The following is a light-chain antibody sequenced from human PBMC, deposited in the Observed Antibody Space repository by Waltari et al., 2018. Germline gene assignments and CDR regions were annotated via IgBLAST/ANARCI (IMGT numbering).Light chain of an antibody. Sequence: SYELTQPPSVSVSPGQTASITCSGDQLGNKYVSWYQQKPGQSPVLIIYQDTKRPSGIPERLSGSNSGNTATLTISGTQVMDEGDYYCQAWDTSSAGLGGGTKLTVL. CDR1: QLGNKY. CDR2: QDT. J-gene: IGLJ2*01. CDR3: QAWDTSSAG. V-gene: IGLV3-1*01.